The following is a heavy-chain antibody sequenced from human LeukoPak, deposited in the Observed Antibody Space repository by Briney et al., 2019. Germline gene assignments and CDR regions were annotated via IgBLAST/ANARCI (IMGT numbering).Heavy chain of an antibody. CDR1: GFTFSSYE. CDR3: AKDLMVRGVIIKRATPHDY. V-gene: IGHV3-48*03. CDR2: ISSSGSTI. J-gene: IGHJ4*02. D-gene: IGHD3-10*01. Sequence: GGSLRLSCAASGFTFSSYEMNWVRQAPGKGLEWVSYISSSGSTIYYADSVKGRFTISRDNAKNSLYLQMNSLRAEDTAVYYCAKDLMVRGVIIKRATPHDYWGQGTLVTVSS.